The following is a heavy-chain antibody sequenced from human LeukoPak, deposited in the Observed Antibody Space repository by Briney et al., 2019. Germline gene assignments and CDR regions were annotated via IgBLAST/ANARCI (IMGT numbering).Heavy chain of an antibody. CDR1: GFTFSSYW. D-gene: IGHD3-10*01. CDR2: IKQDGSEK. Sequence: GGSLRLSCAASGFTFSSYWMSWVRQAPGKGLEWVANIKQDGSEKYYVDSVKGRFTISRDNAKNSLYLQMNSLRAEDTAVYYCARMDYYGSGSYSEYYYYGMDVWGQGTTVTVSS. V-gene: IGHV3-7*01. J-gene: IGHJ6*02. CDR3: ARMDYYGSGSYSEYYYYGMDV.